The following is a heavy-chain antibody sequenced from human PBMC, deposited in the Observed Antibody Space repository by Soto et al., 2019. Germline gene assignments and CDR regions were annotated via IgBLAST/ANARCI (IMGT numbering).Heavy chain of an antibody. CDR3: ATRSPASDY. J-gene: IGHJ4*02. CDR1: GYTFTSFG. CDR2: ITTDKGKT. Sequence: QVQLVQSGPEVKKPGASVKVSCKTSGYTFTSFGISWVRQAPGQGLEWMGWITTDKGKTNYAQKFQGRVTMTTDTSTSTAYMDLRSLRSDDTAVYYCATRSPASDYWGQGTLVTVSS. V-gene: IGHV1-18*01.